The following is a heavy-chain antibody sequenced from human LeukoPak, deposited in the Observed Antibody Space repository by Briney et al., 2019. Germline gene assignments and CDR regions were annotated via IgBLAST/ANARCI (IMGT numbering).Heavy chain of an antibody. D-gene: IGHD5-18*01. J-gene: IGHJ4*02. CDR1: GGTFSSYA. V-gene: IGHV1-69*04. CDR3: ERYRQGYVDTGMADFDY. CDR2: IIPILGIA. Sequence: ASVEVSCKASGGTFSSYAISWVRQAPGQGLEWMGRIIPILGIANYAQKFEGRVTITADKSTSTAYMELSSQRSEDADVYLCERYRQGYVDTGMADFDYWGMGTVVNVSS.